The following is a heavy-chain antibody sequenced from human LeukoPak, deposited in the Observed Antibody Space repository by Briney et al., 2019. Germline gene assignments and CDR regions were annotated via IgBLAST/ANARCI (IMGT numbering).Heavy chain of an antibody. Sequence: GESLKISCKGSGYIFTNSWIGWVRQMPGKGLEWMGIIYPDGSDTRYSPSFQGQVTISADKSISTAYLQWSSLKASDTAMYYCARTYSGSYYGLDYWGQGTLVTVSS. CDR3: ARTYSGSYYGLDY. CDR2: IYPDGSDT. D-gene: IGHD1-26*01. V-gene: IGHV5-51*01. CDR1: GYIFTNSW. J-gene: IGHJ4*02.